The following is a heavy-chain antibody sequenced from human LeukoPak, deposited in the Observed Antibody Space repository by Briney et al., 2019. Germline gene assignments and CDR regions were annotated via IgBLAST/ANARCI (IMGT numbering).Heavy chain of an antibody. CDR1: GDSMSSYY. D-gene: IGHD1-14*01. Sequence: SETLSLTCTVSGDSMSSYYWSWIRQPPGKGLEWIGYIYNSGSTNYNPSLKSRVTMSVDTSKNQFSLKLSSVTAADTAVYYCATGNSEPHYWGQGTLVTVSS. CDR2: IYNSGST. CDR3: ATGNSEPHY. V-gene: IGHV4-59*01. J-gene: IGHJ4*02.